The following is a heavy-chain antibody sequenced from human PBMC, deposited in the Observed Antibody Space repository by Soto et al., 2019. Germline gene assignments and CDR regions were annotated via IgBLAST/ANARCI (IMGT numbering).Heavy chain of an antibody. CDR1: GGSFSGYY. CDR2: INHSGST. Sequence: QVQLQQWGAGLLKPSETLSLTCAVYGGSFSGYYWSWIRQPPGKGLEWIGEINHSGSTNYNPSLKSGVTISVDTSKNQFSLKLSSVTAADTAVYYCARSGVVVVPAARGYFQHWGQGTLVTVSS. V-gene: IGHV4-34*01. D-gene: IGHD2-2*01. CDR3: ARSGVVVVPAARGYFQH. J-gene: IGHJ1*01.